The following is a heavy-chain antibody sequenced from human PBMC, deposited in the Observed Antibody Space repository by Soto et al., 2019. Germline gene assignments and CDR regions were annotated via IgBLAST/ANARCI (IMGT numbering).Heavy chain of an antibody. CDR1: GFTFSSYA. J-gene: IGHJ4*02. CDR3: ARTWLRAYYFDY. D-gene: IGHD5-12*01. V-gene: IGHV3-30-3*01. CDR2: ISYDGSNK. Sequence: QVQLVESGGGVVQPGRSLRLYCAASGFTFSSYAMHWVRQAPGKGLEWVAVISYDGSNKYYADSVKGRFTISRDNSKNTLYLQMNSLRAEDTAVYYCARTWLRAYYFDYWGQGTLVTVSS.